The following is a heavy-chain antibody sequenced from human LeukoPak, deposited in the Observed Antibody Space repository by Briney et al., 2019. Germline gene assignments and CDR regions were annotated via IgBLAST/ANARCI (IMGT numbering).Heavy chain of an antibody. CDR1: GFAFSNYA. J-gene: IGHJ4*02. D-gene: IGHD6-25*01. CDR2: ISGSGGST. Sequence: GGSLRLSCAASGFAFSNYAMTWVRQAPGKGLEWVSAISGSGGSTFYADSVKGRFTISRDNSKNTLYLQMNSLRAEDTAVYYCARKPAPADWGQGTLVTVSS. CDR3: ARKPAPAD. V-gene: IGHV3-23*01.